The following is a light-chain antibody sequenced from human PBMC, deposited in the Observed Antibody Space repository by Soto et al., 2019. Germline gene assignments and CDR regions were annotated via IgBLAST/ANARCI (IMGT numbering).Light chain of an antibody. CDR3: QQRYAWPPIT. V-gene: IGKV3-11*01. J-gene: IGKJ5*01. CDR2: DAS. Sequence: ESVLTQSAATLSLSPGERATLSCRASRSVRSYLAWYQQKPGQAPRLLIYDASNRAAGIPARFSGSGSETDFTLTISNLEPEDFAVYYCQQRYAWPPITFGHGTRLEIK. CDR1: RSVRSY.